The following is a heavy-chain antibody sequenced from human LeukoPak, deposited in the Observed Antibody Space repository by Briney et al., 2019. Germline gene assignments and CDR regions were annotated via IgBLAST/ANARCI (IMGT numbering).Heavy chain of an antibody. CDR2: ISSGSSYI. J-gene: IGHJ6*03. CDR1: GITFSTYS. D-gene: IGHD3-10*01. Sequence: GGSLRLSCASSGITFSTYSMNWVRQAPGKGLEWVSSISSGSSYIYYADSVKGRFTISRDNAKNSLYLQMNSLRAEDTAVYYCARVVGYYYYYMDVWGKGTTVTVSS. V-gene: IGHV3-21*01. CDR3: ARVVGYYYYYMDV.